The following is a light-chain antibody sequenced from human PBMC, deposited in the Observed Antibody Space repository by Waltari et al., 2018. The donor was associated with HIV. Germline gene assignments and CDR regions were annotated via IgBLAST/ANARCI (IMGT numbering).Light chain of an antibody. Sequence: QSALTQPRSVSGSPGQSVTISCTGTSSDVGGYNYVSWYQQHPGKAPKLMIYDVSKRPSGVPVRFAGSKSGNTASLTISGLQAEDDADYYCCSYAGSYTFDVVFGGGTKLTVL. CDR3: CSYAGSYTFDVV. CDR1: SSDVGGYNY. CDR2: DVS. J-gene: IGLJ2*01. V-gene: IGLV2-11*01.